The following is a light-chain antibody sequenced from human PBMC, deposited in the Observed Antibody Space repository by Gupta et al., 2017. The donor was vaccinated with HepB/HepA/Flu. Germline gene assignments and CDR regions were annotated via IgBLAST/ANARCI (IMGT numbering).Light chain of an antibody. CDR2: GNS. Sequence: SVLTQPPSVSGAPGHRLTIHCTGSSTNIGAGDDIHWYQQLPGTAPKLLIYGNSNPPSGVPDRFPGSKSGTAASLAITGLQAEDEADYYCQSYDSSLSAYVVFGGGTKLTVL. CDR3: QSYDSSLSAYVV. V-gene: IGLV1-40*01. J-gene: IGLJ2*01. CDR1: STNIGAGDD.